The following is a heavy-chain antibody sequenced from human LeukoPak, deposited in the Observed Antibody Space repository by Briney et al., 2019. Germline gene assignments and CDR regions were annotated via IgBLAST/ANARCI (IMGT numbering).Heavy chain of an antibody. J-gene: IGHJ2*01. D-gene: IGHD5-18*01. CDR2: IYYSGST. Sequence: KPSETLSLTCTVSGGSISSSSYYWGWIRQPPGKGLEWIGSIYYSGSTYYNPSLKSRVTMSVDTSKNQFSLKLSSVTAADTAVYYCAREPVSYGYEHYWYFDLWGRGTLVTVSS. CDR1: GGSISSSSYY. CDR3: AREPVSYGYEHYWYFDL. V-gene: IGHV4-39*07.